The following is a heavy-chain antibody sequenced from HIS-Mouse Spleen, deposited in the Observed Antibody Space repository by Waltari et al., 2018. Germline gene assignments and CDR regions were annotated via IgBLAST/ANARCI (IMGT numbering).Heavy chain of an antibody. CDR1: GGSISRSRYY. D-gene: IGHD6-13*01. CDR3: AREIPYSSSWYDWYFDL. Sequence: QLQLQESGPGLVKPSETLSLTCTVYGGSISRSRYYLGWIRQPQGKGLEWIGSIYYSGSTYYNPSLKSRVTISVDTSKNQFSLKLSSVTAADTAVYYCAREIPYSSSWYDWYFDLWGRGTLVTVSS. J-gene: IGHJ2*01. V-gene: IGHV4-39*07. CDR2: IYYSGST.